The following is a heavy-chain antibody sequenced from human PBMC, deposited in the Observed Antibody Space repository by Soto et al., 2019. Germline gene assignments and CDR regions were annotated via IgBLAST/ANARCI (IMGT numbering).Heavy chain of an antibody. Sequence: GGSLRLSCAASGFTFSSYGMHWVRQAPGKGLEWVAVISYDGSNKYYADPVKGRFTISRDNSKNTLYLQMNSLRAEDTAVYYCAKDGRYCSSTSCYCSGGSCFRVYGMDVWGQGTTVTVSS. D-gene: IGHD2-2*01. V-gene: IGHV3-30*18. CDR2: ISYDGSNK. J-gene: IGHJ6*02. CDR3: AKDGRYCSSTSCYCSGGSCFRVYGMDV. CDR1: GFTFSSYG.